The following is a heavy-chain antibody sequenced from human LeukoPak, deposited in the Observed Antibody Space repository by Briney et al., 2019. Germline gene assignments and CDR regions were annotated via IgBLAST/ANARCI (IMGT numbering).Heavy chain of an antibody. CDR1: DGSISSFY. Sequence: SETLSLTCTVSDGSISSFYWSWIRQPAGKGLEWIGRIYSDGAFSYNPSLRSRVTMSVDTSKSQFSLKVRSVTAADTAVYYCARVSVVDAFDIWGQGTMVSVSS. V-gene: IGHV4-4*07. D-gene: IGHD2-2*01. CDR2: IYSDGAF. J-gene: IGHJ3*02. CDR3: ARVSVVDAFDI.